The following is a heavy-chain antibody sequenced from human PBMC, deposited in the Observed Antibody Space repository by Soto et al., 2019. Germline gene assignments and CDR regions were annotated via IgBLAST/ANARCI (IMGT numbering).Heavy chain of an antibody. CDR1: GFTFSSYA. V-gene: IGHV3-23*01. CDR3: AKGYVRADDAFDI. CDR2: ISGSGGST. Sequence: PGGSLRLSFGASGFTFSSYALSWVRQAPGKGLEWVSAISGSGGSTYYADSVKGRFTISRDNSKNTLYLQMNSLRAEDTAVYYCAKGYVRADDAFDIWGQGTMVTVSS. D-gene: IGHD5-12*01. J-gene: IGHJ3*02.